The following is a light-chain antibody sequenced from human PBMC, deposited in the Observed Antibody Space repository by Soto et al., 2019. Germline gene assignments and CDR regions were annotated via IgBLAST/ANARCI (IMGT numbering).Light chain of an antibody. J-gene: IGKJ4*01. CDR1: QSISSY. Sequence: EIVVTQSPATLSLSPGERATLSCRASQSISSYLAWYQQKPGQAPRLLIYDASNRATGIPARFSGSGCGTDFTLTISSLEPEDFAVYYCQQRSTWPLTFGGGTKVEIK. V-gene: IGKV3-11*01. CDR2: DAS. CDR3: QQRSTWPLT.